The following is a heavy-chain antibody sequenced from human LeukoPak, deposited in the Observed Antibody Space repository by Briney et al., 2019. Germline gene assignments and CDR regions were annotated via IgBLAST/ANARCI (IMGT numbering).Heavy chain of an antibody. CDR2: INTKNGGT. D-gene: IGHD3-9*01. Sequence: ASVKVSCKASGYAFIGYYIHWVRHAPGQGPEWMGWINTKNGGTKYEQKFQGRVTMTRDTSINTAYMELSRLRSDDTAVYYCARIRRPDYDILSGYLPNHYYGMDVWGQGTTVTVS. V-gene: IGHV1-2*02. CDR3: ARIRRPDYDILSGYLPNHYYGMDV. J-gene: IGHJ6*02. CDR1: GYAFIGYY.